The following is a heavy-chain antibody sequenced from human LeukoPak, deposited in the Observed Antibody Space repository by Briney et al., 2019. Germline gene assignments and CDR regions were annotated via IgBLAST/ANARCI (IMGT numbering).Heavy chain of an antibody. CDR2: IDNSGST. CDR3: ASRYDTTDGIHAFDI. J-gene: IGHJ3*02. CDR1: GASISSYY. D-gene: IGHD3-22*01. Sequence: SETLSLTCTVSGASISSYYWSWIRQPPGKGLEWIGYIDNSGSTNYNPSLKSRVTISVDKSKNQFSLRLSSVTAADTAVYYCASRYDTTDGIHAFDIWGQGTMVTVSS. V-gene: IGHV4-59*01.